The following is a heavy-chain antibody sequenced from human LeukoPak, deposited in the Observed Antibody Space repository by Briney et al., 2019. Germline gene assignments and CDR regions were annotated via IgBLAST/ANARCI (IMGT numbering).Heavy chain of an antibody. CDR2: INHSGST. CDR1: GGSFSGYY. CDR3: TRGYYYGSGDN. D-gene: IGHD3-10*01. Sequence: SSETLSLTCAVYGGSFSGYYWIWLRQPPGKGLEWLGEINHSGSTNYNPSLKSRVTISVDTSKNQFSLKLSSVTAADTAVQYCTRGYYYGSGDNWGQGTLVTVSS. J-gene: IGHJ4*02. V-gene: IGHV4-34*01.